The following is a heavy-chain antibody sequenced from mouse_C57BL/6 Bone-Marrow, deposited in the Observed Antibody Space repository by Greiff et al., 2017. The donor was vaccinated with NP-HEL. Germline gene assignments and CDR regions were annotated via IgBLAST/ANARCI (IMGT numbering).Heavy chain of an antibody. V-gene: IGHV2-2*01. J-gene: IGHJ2*01. CDR1: GFSLTSYG. Sequence: QVQLQQSGPGLVQPSQSLSITCTVSGFSLTSYGVHWVRQSPGKGLEWLGVIWSGGSTDYNAAFISRLSISKDNSKSQVFFKMNSLQADDTAIYYCARNQGGNYYGSSYYFDYWGQGTTLTVSS. CDR3: ARNQGGNYYGSSYYFDY. CDR2: IWSGGST. D-gene: IGHD1-1*01.